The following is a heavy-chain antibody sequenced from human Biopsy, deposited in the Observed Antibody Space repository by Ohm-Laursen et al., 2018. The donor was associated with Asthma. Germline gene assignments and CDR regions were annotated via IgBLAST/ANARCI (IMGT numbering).Heavy chain of an antibody. J-gene: IGHJ4*01. D-gene: IGHD3-22*01. CDR1: RSSSADCA. CDR3: AKSADYYNSTDYLDF. CDR2: ISWNSGNI. Sequence: SLSLSFAASRSSSADCAMHWVRHAQATGLGWVSSISWNSGNIAYEDSVKGRFTISRVNAKTSLYLQMQSLRPEDTAFYYCAKSADYYNSTDYLDFWGRGTLVTVSS. V-gene: IGHV3-9*02.